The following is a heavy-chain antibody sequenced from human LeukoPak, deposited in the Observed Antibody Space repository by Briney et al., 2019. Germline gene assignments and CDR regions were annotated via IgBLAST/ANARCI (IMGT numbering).Heavy chain of an antibody. CDR3: TRVGDWNDLVY. CDR2: ILYSGTTT. D-gene: IGHD1-1*01. Sequence: SETLSLTCTVSGGPISPYYWSWIRQTPGKGLEWIGYILYSGTTTNYNPSLKSRVTISVDTSKNQFSLKLSSVTAADTAVYYCTRVGDWNDLVYWGQGTLVTVSS. J-gene: IGHJ4*02. CDR1: GGPISPYY. V-gene: IGHV4-59*01.